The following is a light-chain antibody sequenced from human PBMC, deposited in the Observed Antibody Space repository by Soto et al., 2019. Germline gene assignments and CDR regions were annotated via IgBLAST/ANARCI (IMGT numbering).Light chain of an antibody. J-gene: IGLJ1*01. Sequence: QSLLTHPPSVSAAPGQKVTISCSGSSSNIGGNSVSWYQRLPGTSPKLLIYDDNKLPSCIPYRFSGSKSGTSATLGITGFQCGEEEDYYWGSWESSLSAYVVGTGTE. CDR3: GSWESSLSAYV. CDR2: DDN. CDR1: SSNIGGNS. V-gene: IGLV1-51*01.